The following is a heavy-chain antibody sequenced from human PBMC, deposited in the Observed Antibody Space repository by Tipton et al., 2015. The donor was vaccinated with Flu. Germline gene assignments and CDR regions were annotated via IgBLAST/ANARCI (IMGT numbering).Heavy chain of an antibody. D-gene: IGHD6-6*01. Sequence: TLSLTCTVYGETLTNYYWSWIRQPPAKGLEWIGEINDSGSTHYSPPLKSRVTMSVDTSKNQFSLKLSSVTAADTAIYYCGRMEYSVGSYFRVDAFDVWGQGSMVTVSS. CDR3: GRMEYSVGSYFRVDAFDV. CDR2: INDSGST. CDR1: GETLTNYY. V-gene: IGHV4-34*01. J-gene: IGHJ3*01.